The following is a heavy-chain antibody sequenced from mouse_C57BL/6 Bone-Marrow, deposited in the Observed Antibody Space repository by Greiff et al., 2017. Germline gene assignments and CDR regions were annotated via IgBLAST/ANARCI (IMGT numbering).Heavy chain of an antibody. CDR3: ARLRRDYFDY. J-gene: IGHJ2*01. V-gene: IGHV1-50*01. Sequence: QVQLQQPGAELVKPGASVKLSCKASGYTFTSYWMQWVKQRPGQGLEWIGEIDPSDSYTNYNQKFKGKATLTVDTSSSTAYMQLSSLTSEDSAVYYCARLRRDYFDYWGQGTTLTVSS. CDR1: GYTFTSYW. CDR2: IDPSDSYT. D-gene: IGHD2-12*01.